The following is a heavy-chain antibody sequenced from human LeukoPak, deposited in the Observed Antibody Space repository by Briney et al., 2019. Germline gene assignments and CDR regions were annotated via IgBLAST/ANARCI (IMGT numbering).Heavy chain of an antibody. CDR1: GFTFSYYY. V-gene: IGHV3-11*01. J-gene: IGHJ6*02. D-gene: IGHD6-13*01. CDR3: ARDSRGYYYYGMDV. Sequence: GGSLRLSCAASGFTFSYYYMSWIRQAPGKGLEWVSYISNTGSPIYYADSVRGRFTISRDNVENSLYLQMNSLRAEDTAVYYCARDSRGYYYYGMDVWGQGTTVTVSS. CDR2: ISNTGSPI.